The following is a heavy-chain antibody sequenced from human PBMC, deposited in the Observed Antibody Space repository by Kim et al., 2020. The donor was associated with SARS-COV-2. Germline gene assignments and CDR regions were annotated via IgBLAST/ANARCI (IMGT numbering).Heavy chain of an antibody. V-gene: IGHV3-66*01. D-gene: IGHD2-8*01. CDR1: GFTVSSNY. Sequence: GGSLRLSCAASGFTVSSNYMSWVRQAPGKGLEWVSVIYSGGSTYYADSVKGRFTISRDNSKNTLYLQMNSLRAEDTAVYYCAREKPEADIVLMVYAPERGYYFDYWGQGTLVTVSS. CDR2: IYSGGST. J-gene: IGHJ4*02. CDR3: AREKPEADIVLMVYAPERGYYFDY.